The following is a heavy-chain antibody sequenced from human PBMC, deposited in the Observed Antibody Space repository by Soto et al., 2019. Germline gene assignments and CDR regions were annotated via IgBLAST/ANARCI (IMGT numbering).Heavy chain of an antibody. CDR2: ISSSDSIK. CDR1: EFPFSSYE. Sequence: PGGSLRLSCAASEFPFSSYEMNWVRQAPGKGLEWVSYISSSDSIKYYADSVKGRFTISRDNAKNSLFLQMNSLRAEDTAVYYCARDIYFYGMDVWGQGTTVTVSS. J-gene: IGHJ6*02. V-gene: IGHV3-48*03. CDR3: ARDIYFYGMDV.